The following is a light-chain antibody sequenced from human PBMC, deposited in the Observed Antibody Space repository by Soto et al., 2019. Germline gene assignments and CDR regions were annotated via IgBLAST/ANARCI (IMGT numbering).Light chain of an antibody. J-gene: IGKJ4*01. CDR3: QQFDNVPLT. CDR1: RDITDY. Sequence: DTQMTQSPSSLSASVGDIVAITCDASRDITDYLNWYQQKPGKAPKLLIYDASKLETGVPSRFSGSGSGTDFTLTITSLQPEDIATYYCQQFDNVPLTFGGGTKVDIK. V-gene: IGKV1-33*01. CDR2: DAS.